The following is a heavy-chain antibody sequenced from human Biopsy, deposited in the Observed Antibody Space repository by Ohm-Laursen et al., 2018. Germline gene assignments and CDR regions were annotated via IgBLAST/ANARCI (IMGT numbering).Heavy chain of an antibody. D-gene: IGHD3-22*01. V-gene: IGHV1-2*02. Sequence: GSSVKVSCKASAYSFGDHRIHWVRQAPGQGLEWMGWIDPKSGGTNYAQKFQGRVTMTRDTSISTAYVDLSSLRPDDTAVYYCTRGGYYYDSPAYYYWFDPWGQGTLVTVSS. CDR1: AYSFGDHR. J-gene: IGHJ5*02. CDR3: TRGGYYYDSPAYYYWFDP. CDR2: IDPKSGGT.